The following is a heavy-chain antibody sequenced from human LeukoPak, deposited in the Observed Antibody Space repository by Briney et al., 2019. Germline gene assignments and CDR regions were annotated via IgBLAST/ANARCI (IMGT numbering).Heavy chain of an antibody. CDR1: GFTFSNYA. Sequence: PGGSLRLSCAASGFTFSNYAMSWVLQAPGKGLEWVSATSRSGGSTYYADSVKGRFTISRDNSKSALFLQINSLRVEDTAVYYCAKDEGENGEYWSNFHHWGQGTLVTVSS. V-gene: IGHV3-23*01. J-gene: IGHJ4*02. D-gene: IGHD2-8*01. CDR3: AKDEGENGEYWSNFHH. CDR2: TSRSGGST.